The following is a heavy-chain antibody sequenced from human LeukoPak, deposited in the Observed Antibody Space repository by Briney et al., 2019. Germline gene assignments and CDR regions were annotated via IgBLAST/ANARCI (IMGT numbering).Heavy chain of an antibody. D-gene: IGHD5-18*01. CDR3: ARSWDTAMVSYFDY. V-gene: IGHV1-69*13. CDR1: GGTSSSYA. J-gene: IGHJ4*02. CDR2: IIPIFGTA. Sequence: SVKVSCKASGGTSSSYAISWVRQAPGQGLEWMGGIIPIFGTANYAQKFQGRVTITADESTSTAYMELSSLRSEDTAVYYCARSWDTAMVSYFDYWGQGTLVTVSS.